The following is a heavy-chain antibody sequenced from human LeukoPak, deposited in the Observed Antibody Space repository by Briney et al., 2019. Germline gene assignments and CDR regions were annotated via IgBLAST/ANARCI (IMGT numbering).Heavy chain of an antibody. V-gene: IGHV1-2*02. CDR2: INPNSGGT. Sequence: ASVKASCKASGYTFTGYYMHWVRQAPGQGLEWMGWINPNSGGTNYAQKFQGRVTMTRDTSISTAYMELSRLRSDDTAVYYCARAGGYNWNDHDYWGQGTLVTVSS. J-gene: IGHJ4*02. CDR1: GYTFTGYY. CDR3: ARAGGYNWNDHDY. D-gene: IGHD1-1*01.